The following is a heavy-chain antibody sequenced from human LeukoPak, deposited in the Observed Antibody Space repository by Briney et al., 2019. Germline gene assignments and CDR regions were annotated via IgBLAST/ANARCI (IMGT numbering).Heavy chain of an antibody. D-gene: IGHD3-10*01. CDR2: MNPNSGNT. V-gene: IGHV1-8*01. J-gene: IGHJ4*02. Sequence: GASVKVSCKASGYTFTSYDINWVRQATGQGLEWMGWMNPNSGNTGYAQKFQGRVTMTRNTSISTAYMELSSLRSEDTAVYYCARSGGGLDHYYGSGSYLYYFDYWGQGTLVTVSS. CDR1: GYTFTSYD. CDR3: ARSGGGLDHYYGSGSYLYYFDY.